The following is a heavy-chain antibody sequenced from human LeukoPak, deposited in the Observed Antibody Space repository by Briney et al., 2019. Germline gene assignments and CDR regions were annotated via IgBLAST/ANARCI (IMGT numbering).Heavy chain of an antibody. CDR3: ARRRYSYGSTRFDY. D-gene: IGHD5-18*01. Sequence: SETLSLTCAVYGGSFSGYYWSWIRQPPGKGLEWVGEINHSGSTNYNPSLKSRVTISVDTSKNQFSLKLSFVTAADTAVYYCARRRYSYGSTRFDYWGQGTLVTVSS. CDR2: INHSGST. V-gene: IGHV4-34*01. CDR1: GGSFSGYY. J-gene: IGHJ4*02.